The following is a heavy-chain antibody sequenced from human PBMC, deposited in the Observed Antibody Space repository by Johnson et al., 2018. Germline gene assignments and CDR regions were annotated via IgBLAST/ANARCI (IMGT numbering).Heavy chain of an antibody. CDR1: RFTFSSCG. Sequence: QVQLVQSGGGVVHPGRSLRLSCAASRFTFSSCGMHWVRQAPGKGLEWVAVISYDGNNNYYADSVKGRFTISRDNSKTTLYLQMNSLRAEDTAVYYCAKDPGYYDSTGYAHYFDSWGQGTLVTVSS. CDR2: ISYDGNNN. CDR3: AKDPGYYDSTGYAHYFDS. V-gene: IGHV3-30*18. D-gene: IGHD3-22*01. J-gene: IGHJ4*02.